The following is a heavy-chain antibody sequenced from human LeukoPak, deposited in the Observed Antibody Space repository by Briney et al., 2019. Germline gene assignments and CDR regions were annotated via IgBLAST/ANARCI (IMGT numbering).Heavy chain of an antibody. CDR2: ISSSGGTI. V-gene: IGHV3-11*01. D-gene: IGHD7-27*01. J-gene: IGHJ4*02. Sequence: NAGGSLRLSCAASGFTFSDSYMSWIRQVPGKGLEWISYISSSGGTIYYADSVKGRFTISRDNAKNSLYLQMNSLRAEDTAVYYCAKEGGDWGEGYFDYWGQGTLVTVSS. CDR3: AKEGGDWGEGYFDY. CDR1: GFTFSDSY.